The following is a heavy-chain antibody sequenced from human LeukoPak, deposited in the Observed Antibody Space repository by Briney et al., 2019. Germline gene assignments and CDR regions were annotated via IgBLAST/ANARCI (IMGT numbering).Heavy chain of an antibody. CDR3: ARDEFGRYCSSTSCSRYTPIDY. Sequence: GGSLRLSCAASGFTVSSYSMNWVRQAPGKGLEWVSSISSTSSYIYYADSVKGRFTISRDNAKNSLYLQMNSLRAEDTAVYYCARDEFGRYCSSTSCSRYTPIDYWGQGTLVTVSS. J-gene: IGHJ4*02. D-gene: IGHD2-2*01. CDR1: GFTVSSYS. V-gene: IGHV3-21*01. CDR2: ISSTSSYI.